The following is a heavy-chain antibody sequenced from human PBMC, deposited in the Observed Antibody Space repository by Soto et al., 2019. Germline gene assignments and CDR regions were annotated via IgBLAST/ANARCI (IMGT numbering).Heavy chain of an antibody. J-gene: IGHJ4*02. D-gene: IGHD3-16*01. CDR2: ISVSGGST. CDR3: AKDVGGGFLAD. Sequence: EVQLLESGGGLVQPGGSLRLSCAASGFTFNSYAMSWVRQAPGKGLEWVSAISVSGGSTYYADSVKGRFTISRDTSKNPLSLQMNSLMAEDTAVYSCAKDVGGGFLADWGQGTLVTVSS. CDR1: GFTFNSYA. V-gene: IGHV3-23*01.